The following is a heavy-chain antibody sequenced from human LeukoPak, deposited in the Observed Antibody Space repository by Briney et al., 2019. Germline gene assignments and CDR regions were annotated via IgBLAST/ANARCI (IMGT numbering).Heavy chain of an antibody. CDR2: INHSGST. J-gene: IGHJ3*02. CDR3: AREGTGYNAFDI. V-gene: IGHV4-34*01. D-gene: IGHD3-9*01. Sequence: SETLPLTCAVYGGSFSGYYWSWIRQPPGKGLEWIGEINHSGSTNYNPSLKSRVTISVDTSKNQFSLKLSSVTAADTAVYYCAREGTGYNAFDIWGQGTMVTVSS. CDR1: GGSFSGYY.